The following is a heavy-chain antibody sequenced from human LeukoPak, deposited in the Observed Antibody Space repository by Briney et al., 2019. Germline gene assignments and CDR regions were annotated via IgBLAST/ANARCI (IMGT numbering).Heavy chain of an antibody. V-gene: IGHV1-46*01. CDR2: INPSGGST. J-gene: IGHJ4*02. CDR3: ARGGPYTVIDY. CDR1: GYTFTNYY. Sequence: ASVKVSCKASGYTFTNYYMHWVRQAPGQGLEWMGIINPSGGSTTYAQKFQGRVTMTRGTSTTTVYMELSSLRSEDTAVYYCARGGPYTVIDYWGQGTLVTVSS. D-gene: IGHD4-17*01.